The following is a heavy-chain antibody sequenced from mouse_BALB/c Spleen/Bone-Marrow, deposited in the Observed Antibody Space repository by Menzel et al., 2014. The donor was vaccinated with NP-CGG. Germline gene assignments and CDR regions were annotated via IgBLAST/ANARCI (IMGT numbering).Heavy chain of an antibody. Sequence: QVQLKESGAELVRPGSSVKIPCKASGYAFSSYWMNWVQQRPGQGLEWIGQIYPGDGDINYNGKFKGKTTLTADKSSGTAYMQFSSLTSEDSAVYFCARGDFDFEAWFTYWGQGTLVTVSA. D-gene: IGHD2-4*01. V-gene: IGHV1-80*01. CDR1: GYAFSSYW. CDR3: ARGDFDFEAWFTY. J-gene: IGHJ3*01. CDR2: IYPGDGDI.